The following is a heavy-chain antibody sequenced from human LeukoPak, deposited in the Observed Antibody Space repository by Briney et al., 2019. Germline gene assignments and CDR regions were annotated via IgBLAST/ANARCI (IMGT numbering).Heavy chain of an antibody. D-gene: IGHD3-22*01. Sequence: GASVKVSCKASGYTFTSYYMHWVRQAPGQGLEWMGIINPSGGSTSCAQKFQGRVTMTRDMSTSTVYMELSSLRSEDTAVYYCARGSTDYYYDSSGPTGDWGQGTLVTVSS. J-gene: IGHJ4*02. CDR3: ARGSTDYYYDSSGPTGD. V-gene: IGHV1-46*01. CDR1: GYTFTSYY. CDR2: INPSGGST.